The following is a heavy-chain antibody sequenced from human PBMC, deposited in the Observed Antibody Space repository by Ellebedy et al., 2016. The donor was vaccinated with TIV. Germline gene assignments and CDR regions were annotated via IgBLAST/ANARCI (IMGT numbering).Heavy chain of an antibody. J-gene: IGHJ2*01. D-gene: IGHD3-16*01. Sequence: PGGSLRLSCAASGFTFNDHYMDWVRQAPGKELEYVGRTRNKVNTYTTEYAASVRGRFTISRDNSQNSLYLQMNSLKTEDTAVYYCTRDPGGIYDLWGRGTLVTVSS. CDR2: TRNKVNTYTT. CDR3: TRDPGGIYDL. V-gene: IGHV3-72*01. CDR1: GFTFNDHY.